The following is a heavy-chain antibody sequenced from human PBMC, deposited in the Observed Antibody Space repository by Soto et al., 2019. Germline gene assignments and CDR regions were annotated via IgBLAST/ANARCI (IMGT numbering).Heavy chain of an antibody. J-gene: IGHJ5*02. D-gene: IGHD1-26*01. CDR3: ARQIATVVGATINWFDP. Sequence: SETLSLTCTVSGGSISSGGYYWTWIRQHPGKGLEWIGYIYYSGSTYYNPSLKSRVTISVDTSKNQFSLKLSSVTAADTAVYYCARQIATVVGATINWFDPWGQGTLVTVSS. CDR2: IYYSGST. V-gene: IGHV4-31*03. CDR1: GGSISSGGYY.